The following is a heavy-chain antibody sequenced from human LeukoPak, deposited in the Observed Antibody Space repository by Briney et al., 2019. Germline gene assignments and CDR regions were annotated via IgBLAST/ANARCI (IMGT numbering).Heavy chain of an antibody. D-gene: IGHD2-2*01. Sequence: ASVKVSCKASGYTFTSYYMHWVRQAPGQGLEWMGIINPSGGSTSYAQKFQGRVTMTEDTSTDTAYMELSSLRSEDTAVYYCALADSSTSFEMDVWGKGTTVTVSS. CDR1: GYTFTSYY. CDR2: INPSGGST. J-gene: IGHJ6*04. CDR3: ALADSSTSFEMDV. V-gene: IGHV1-46*01.